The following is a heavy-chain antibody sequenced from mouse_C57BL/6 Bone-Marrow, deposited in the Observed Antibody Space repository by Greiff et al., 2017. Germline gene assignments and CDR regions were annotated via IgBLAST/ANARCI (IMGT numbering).Heavy chain of an antibody. CDR2: IYPRSGNT. CDR3: AREGTVVATHWYFDV. J-gene: IGHJ1*03. Sequence: LVESGAELARPGASVKLSCKASGYTFTSYGISWVKQRTGQGLEWIGEIYPRSGNTYYNEKFKGKATLTADKSSSTAYMELRSLTSEDSAVYFCAREGTVVATHWYFDVWGTGTTVTVSS. CDR1: GYTFTSYG. V-gene: IGHV1-81*01. D-gene: IGHD1-1*01.